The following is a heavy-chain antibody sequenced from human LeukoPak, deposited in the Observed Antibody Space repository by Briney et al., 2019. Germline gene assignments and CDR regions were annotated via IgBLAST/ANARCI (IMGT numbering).Heavy chain of an antibody. CDR1: GFTFGSYW. Sequence: PGGSLRLSCAASGFTFGSYWMSWVRQALGKGLEWAANIKEDGGEKYYVDSVKGRFTISRDNAKNSLYLQMNSLRAEDTAVYYCAREYSSSSGYFDYWGQGTLVTVSS. J-gene: IGHJ4*02. V-gene: IGHV3-7*01. D-gene: IGHD6-6*01. CDR3: AREYSSSSGYFDY. CDR2: IKEDGGEK.